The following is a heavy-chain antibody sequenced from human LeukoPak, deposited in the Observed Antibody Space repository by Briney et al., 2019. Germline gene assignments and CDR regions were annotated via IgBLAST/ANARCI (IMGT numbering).Heavy chain of an antibody. CDR1: GGSVSSGSYY. Sequence: PSETLSLTCTVSGGSVSSGSYYWSWIRQPPGKGLEWIGYIYYSGSTNYNPSLKSRVTISVDTSKNQFSLKLSSVTAADTAVYYCARGCSGYSGYATIIDFDYWGQGTLVTVSS. J-gene: IGHJ4*02. CDR3: ARGCSGYSGYATIIDFDY. V-gene: IGHV4-61*01. CDR2: IYYSGST. D-gene: IGHD5-12*01.